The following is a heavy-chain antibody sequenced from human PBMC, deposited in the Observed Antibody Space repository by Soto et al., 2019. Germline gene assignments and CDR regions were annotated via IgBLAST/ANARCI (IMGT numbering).Heavy chain of an antibody. V-gene: IGHV4-59*01. D-gene: IGHD4-17*01. CDR3: TRVGGYYGDYPNFDY. Sequence: SETLSLTCTVSGSSISPYYRSWIRQPPGKGLEWIGYIYYTGSTKYNPSLKSRVTISLGTSRNQVSLKLSSVTAADTAVYYCTRVGGYYGDYPNFDYWGPGTLVTVSS. CDR1: GSSISPYY. J-gene: IGHJ4*02. CDR2: IYYTGST.